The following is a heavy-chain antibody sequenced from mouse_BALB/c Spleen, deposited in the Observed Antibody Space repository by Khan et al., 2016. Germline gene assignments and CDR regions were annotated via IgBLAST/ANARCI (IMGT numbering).Heavy chain of an antibody. V-gene: IGHV1S136*01. J-gene: IGHJ2*01. CDR1: GYTFTSYV. CDR3: ARSVLSGSSDVDY. D-gene: IGHD1-1*01. CDR2: INPYNDGT. Sequence: VQLQQSGPELVKPGASVKMSCKASGYTFTSYVMHWVKQKPGQGLEWIGYINPYNDGTKYNEKFKGKATLTSDKSSSTAYMELSSLTSEDSAVYYCARSVLSGSSDVDYWGQGTTLTVSS.